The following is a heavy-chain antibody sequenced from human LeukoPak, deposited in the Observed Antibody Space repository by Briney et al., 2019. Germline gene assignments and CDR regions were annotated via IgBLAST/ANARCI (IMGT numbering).Heavy chain of an antibody. J-gene: IGHJ6*03. CDR2: IYHSGGS. Sequence: SETLSLTCTVSGFSISSGYYWGWVRQPPGTGLEWIGSIYHSGGSFYNPSLKSRVTISEDTSKNQFSLRLSSVTAADTAVYYCARSAYYDSGSYIDYYYYMDVWGKGTTVSVSS. CDR1: GFSISSGYY. CDR3: ARSAYYDSGSYIDYYYYMDV. D-gene: IGHD3-10*01. V-gene: IGHV4-38-2*02.